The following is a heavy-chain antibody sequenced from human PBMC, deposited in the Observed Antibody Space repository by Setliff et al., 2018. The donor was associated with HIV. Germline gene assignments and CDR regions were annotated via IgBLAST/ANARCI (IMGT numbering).Heavy chain of an antibody. J-gene: IGHJ6*03. D-gene: IGHD1-26*01. Sequence: PSETLSLTCAVSGYSISSSYHWTWIRQPPGKGLEWIGYLYYSGSTYYNPSLKSRVTISIDTSKKQLTLKLNSVTAADTAVYYCARAMGANWSYYYYMDVWGKGTTVTVSS. CDR2: LYYSGST. V-gene: IGHV4-61*01. CDR3: ARAMGANWSYYYYMDV. CDR1: GYSISSSYH.